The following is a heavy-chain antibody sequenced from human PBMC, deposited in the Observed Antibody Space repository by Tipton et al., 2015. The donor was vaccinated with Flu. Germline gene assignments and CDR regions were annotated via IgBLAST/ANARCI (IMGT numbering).Heavy chain of an antibody. Sequence: LRLSCTVSGGSVISGSYYWSWIRQPPEKVLEWIGHNNYSGSTNYTPSVKSRVTISVDTSKNQFTLKLSSVTAADSAVYYCARGDFWSGYYVDYRYQRSLVTVSS. J-gene: IGHJ4*02. CDR3: ARGDFWSGYYVDY. CDR1: GGSVISGSYY. D-gene: IGHD3-3*01. V-gene: IGHV4-61*01. CDR2: NNYSGST.